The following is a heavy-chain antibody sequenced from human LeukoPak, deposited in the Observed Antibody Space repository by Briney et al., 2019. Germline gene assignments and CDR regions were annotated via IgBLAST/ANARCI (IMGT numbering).Heavy chain of an antibody. CDR1: GFTFSTYA. CDR3: AKAYPPDGLYDIDY. CDR2: ILVKDGRT. J-gene: IGHJ4*02. V-gene: IGHV3-23*01. D-gene: IGHD3-9*01. Sequence: GGSLTLFCAASGFTFSTYAMNWARQPPGEGLDWLSGILVKDGRTYYADSLKGGFTIYRDNSKNTLYLQINSLRVEDTAKWYCAKAYPPDGLYDIDYWGQGTQVTVSS.